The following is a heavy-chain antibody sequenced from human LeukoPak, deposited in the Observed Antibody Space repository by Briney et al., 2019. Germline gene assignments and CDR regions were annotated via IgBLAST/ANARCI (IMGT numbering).Heavy chain of an antibody. CDR2: IYSGDST. D-gene: IGHD5-18*01. J-gene: IGHJ4*02. CDR3: AREGRGYSYAFEY. V-gene: IGHV3-66*01. Sequence: GGSLRLSCAASGFTVSSNYMTWVRQAPGKGLEWVSVIYSGDSTYYADSVKGRFTISRDNSKNTLYLQMNSLRAEDTAVYYCAREGRGYSYAFEYWGQGTLVTVSS. CDR1: GFTVSSNY.